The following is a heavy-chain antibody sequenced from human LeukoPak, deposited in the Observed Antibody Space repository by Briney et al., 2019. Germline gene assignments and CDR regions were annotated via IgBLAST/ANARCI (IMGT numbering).Heavy chain of an antibody. CDR2: ISWNSGSI. V-gene: IGHV3-9*01. Sequence: PGGTLRLSCAASGFTFDDYAMHWVRQAPGKGLEWVSGISWNSGSIGYADSVKGRFTISRDNAKNSLYLQMNSLRAEDTALYYCAKDILYRGGSSQRGFDYWGQGTLVTVSS. CDR3: AKDILYRGGSSQRGFDY. CDR1: GFTFDDYA. J-gene: IGHJ4*02. D-gene: IGHD1-26*01.